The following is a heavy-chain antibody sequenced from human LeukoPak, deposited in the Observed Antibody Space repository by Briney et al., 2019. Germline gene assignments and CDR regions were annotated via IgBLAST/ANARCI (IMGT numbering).Heavy chain of an antibody. D-gene: IGHD3-10*01. CDR2: ISGSGGST. Sequence: ETLSLTCTVSGGSISNYYWNWIRQPPGKGLEWVSAISGSGGSTYYAVSVKGRFTISRDKSKNTLSLQMNILRAEDTAVYYCAKDRHFEGSGSSTWEWDVWGKGTTVTISS. CDR3: AKDRHFEGSGSSTWEWDV. CDR1: GGSISNYY. J-gene: IGHJ6*04. V-gene: IGHV3-23*01.